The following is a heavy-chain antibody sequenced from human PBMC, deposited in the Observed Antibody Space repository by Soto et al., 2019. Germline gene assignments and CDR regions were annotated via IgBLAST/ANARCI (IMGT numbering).Heavy chain of an antibody. J-gene: IGHJ4*02. D-gene: IGHD3-3*01. CDR2: IWYDGSNK. Sequence: QVLLVESGGGVVQPGRSLRLSCAASGFTFSSYGFHWVRQAPGKGLEWVAVIWYDGSNKYYADSVKGRFTISRDNSKNTMYLQMNSLRAEDTAVYYCAREHDGYWGQGTLVTVSS. V-gene: IGHV3-33*01. CDR1: GFTFSSYG. CDR3: AREHDGY.